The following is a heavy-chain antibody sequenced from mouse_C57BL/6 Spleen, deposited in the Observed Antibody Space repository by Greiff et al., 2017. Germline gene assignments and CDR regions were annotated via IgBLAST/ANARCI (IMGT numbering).Heavy chain of an antibody. J-gene: IGHJ4*01. CDR3: ARSRYDYGGDAMGG. CDR2: IDPSDSYT. Sequence: VQLQQPGAELVKPGASVKLSCKASGYTFTSYWMQWVKQRPGQGLEWIGEIDPSDSYTNYNPQFKGKATLTVDTSSSTAYMQLSRLTSEDSAVYYCARSRYDYGGDAMGGWGRGASVSVSS. V-gene: IGHV1-50*01. CDR1: GYTFTSYW. D-gene: IGHD2-4*01.